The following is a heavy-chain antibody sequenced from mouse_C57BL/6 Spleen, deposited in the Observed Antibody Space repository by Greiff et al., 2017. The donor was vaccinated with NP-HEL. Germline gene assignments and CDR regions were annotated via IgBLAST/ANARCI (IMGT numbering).Heavy chain of an antibody. J-gene: IGHJ4*01. CDR2: IYPRSGNT. D-gene: IGHD1-1*01. V-gene: IGHV1-81*01. CDR1: GYTFTSYG. CDR3: ARYYYGGGIYYAMDY. Sequence: QVQLQQSGAELARPGASVKLSCKASGYTFTSYGISWVKQRTGQGLEWIGEIYPRSGNTYYNEKFKGKATLTADKSSSTAYMELRSLTSEDSAVYFCARYYYGGGIYYAMDYWGQGTSVTVSS.